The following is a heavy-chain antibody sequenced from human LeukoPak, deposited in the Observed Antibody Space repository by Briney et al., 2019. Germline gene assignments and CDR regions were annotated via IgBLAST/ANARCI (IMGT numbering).Heavy chain of an antibody. V-gene: IGHV4-34*01. J-gene: IGHJ6*02. CDR1: GGSFSGYY. D-gene: IGHD2-2*01. Sequence: PSETLPLTCAVYGGSFSGYYWSWIRQPPGKGLEWIGEINHRGSTNYNPSLKSRVTISVDTSKNQFSLKLSSVTAADTAVYYCARGDCSSTSCYLGDYYGMDVWGQGSTVTVSS. CDR2: INHRGST. CDR3: ARGDCSSTSCYLGDYYGMDV.